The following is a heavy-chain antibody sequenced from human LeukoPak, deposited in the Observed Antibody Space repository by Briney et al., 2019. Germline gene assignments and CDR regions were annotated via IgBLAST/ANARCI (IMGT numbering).Heavy chain of an antibody. Sequence: SETLSLTCTISGDSISSSSYYWGWIREPPGKGLEWIGDIYYRGSTYYSPSLKSRVSISIDTSNNQFSLTLNSVTAADTALYFCARRRYYDSTGYLDWGQGTLVTVSS. V-gene: IGHV4-39*01. CDR2: IYYRGST. CDR1: GDSISSSSYY. CDR3: ARRRYYDSTGYLD. J-gene: IGHJ1*01. D-gene: IGHD3-22*01.